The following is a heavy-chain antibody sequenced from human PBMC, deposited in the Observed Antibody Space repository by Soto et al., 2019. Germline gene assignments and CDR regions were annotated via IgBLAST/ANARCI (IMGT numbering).Heavy chain of an antibody. Sequence: QVQLQESGPGLVKPSETLSLTCTVSGGSISSYYWSWIRQPPGKGLEWIGYIYYSGSTNYNPSLKSRGTISVDTSKNQFSLKLSSVTAADTAGYYCARRWGDAFDSWGQGTMVTVSS. D-gene: IGHD3-16*01. CDR2: IYYSGST. CDR1: GGSISSYY. J-gene: IGHJ3*02. V-gene: IGHV4-59*08. CDR3: ARRWGDAFDS.